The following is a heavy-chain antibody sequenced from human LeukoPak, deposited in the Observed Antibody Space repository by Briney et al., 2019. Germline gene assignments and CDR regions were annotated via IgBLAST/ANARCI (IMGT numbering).Heavy chain of an antibody. V-gene: IGHV3-53*01. J-gene: IGHJ4*02. CDR2: IYSGGST. Sequence: GGSLRLSCAASGFTVSSNYMSWVRQAPGKGLEWVSVIYSGGSTYYADSVKGRFTISRDNSKNTLYLQMNSLRAEDTAVYYCASLFDSSGYHRYYFDYWGQGTLVTVSS. CDR1: GFTVSSNY. CDR3: ASLFDSSGYHRYYFDY. D-gene: IGHD3-22*01.